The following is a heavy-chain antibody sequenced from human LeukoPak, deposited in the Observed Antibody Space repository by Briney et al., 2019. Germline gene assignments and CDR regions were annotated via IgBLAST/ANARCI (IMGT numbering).Heavy chain of an antibody. J-gene: IGHJ5*02. CDR3: TMHGAFTGSYSGAS. D-gene: IGHD1-26*01. CDR1: GFIFSNAW. CDR2: IKSKTDGGTT. V-gene: IGHV3-15*01. Sequence: GGSLRLSCAASGFIFSNAWMSWVRQAAGKGLEWGGRIKSKTDGGTTDYAAPVTGRFTISRDDSKNTLYLQMNSLKTEDTAIYYCTMHGAFTGSYSGASWGQGTLVTVSS.